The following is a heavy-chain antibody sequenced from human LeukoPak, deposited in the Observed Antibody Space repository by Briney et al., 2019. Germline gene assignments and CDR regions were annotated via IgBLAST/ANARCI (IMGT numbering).Heavy chain of an antibody. CDR3: ATYGGNAGTHYFDY. CDR1: GGSITSNY. Sequence: SETLSLTCTVSGGSITSNYWSWIQQPPGRGLEWVAYIFHTGSANHNPSLKSRITISVDTSKNQISLKVRSVTAADTAVYYCATYGGNAGTHYFDYWGQGTLVAVSS. V-gene: IGHV4-59*08. D-gene: IGHD4-23*01. CDR2: IFHTGSA. J-gene: IGHJ4*02.